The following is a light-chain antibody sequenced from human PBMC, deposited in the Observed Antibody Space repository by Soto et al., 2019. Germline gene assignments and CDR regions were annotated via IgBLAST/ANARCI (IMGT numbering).Light chain of an antibody. Sequence: EIVLTQSPATLSLSPGERATLSCRASQSVSSYLAWYQQKPGQAPTLLIYDASNRATGIPARFSGSGSGTDFTLTISSLEPEDFAVYYCQNRSNWPRWTFGQGTKVEIK. J-gene: IGKJ1*01. CDR3: QNRSNWPRWT. CDR1: QSVSSY. V-gene: IGKV3-11*01. CDR2: DAS.